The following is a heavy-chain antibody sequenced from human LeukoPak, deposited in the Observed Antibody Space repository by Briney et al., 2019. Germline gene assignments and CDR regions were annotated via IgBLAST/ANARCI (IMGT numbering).Heavy chain of an antibody. V-gene: IGHV3-30*18. CDR1: GFTFSSYG. D-gene: IGHD2-2*01. Sequence: GGSLRLSCAASGFTFSSYGMHWVRQAPGKGQEWVPVISYGGSNKDYADSVKGRFTISRDNSKNTLYLQMNSLRAEDTAVYYCAKTDCSSTSCRLFDYWGQGTLVTVSS. CDR2: ISYGGSNK. J-gene: IGHJ4*02. CDR3: AKTDCSSTSCRLFDY.